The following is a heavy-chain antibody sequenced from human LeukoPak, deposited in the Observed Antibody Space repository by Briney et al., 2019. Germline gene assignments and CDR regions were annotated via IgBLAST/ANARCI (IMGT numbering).Heavy chain of an antibody. D-gene: IGHD6-13*01. CDR1: GFTFSSYA. V-gene: IGHV3-30-3*01. J-gene: IGHJ4*02. Sequence: PGGSLRLSCAASGFTFSSYAIHWVRQAPGKGLEWVAVISYDGSNKYYADSVKGRFTISRDNSKNTLYLQMNSLRAEDTAVYYCARGWGYSSSWYGYWGQGTLVTVSS. CDR2: ISYDGSNK. CDR3: ARGWGYSSSWYGY.